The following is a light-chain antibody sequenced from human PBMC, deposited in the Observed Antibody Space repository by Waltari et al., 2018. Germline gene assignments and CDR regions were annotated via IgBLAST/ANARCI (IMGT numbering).Light chain of an antibody. J-gene: IGLJ3*02. CDR2: TVD. CDR3: AAWDDTLNAWV. Sequence: QSVLIQPPSASGTPGQRVTIFCSGSSSNIGSGTVNWYQHLPGTAPKPLIYTVDQRPSGVPDRVAGSKSGPSASLAISGLQSEDEANDYCAAWDDTLNAWVFGGGTKLTVL. CDR1: SSNIGSGT. V-gene: IGLV1-44*01.